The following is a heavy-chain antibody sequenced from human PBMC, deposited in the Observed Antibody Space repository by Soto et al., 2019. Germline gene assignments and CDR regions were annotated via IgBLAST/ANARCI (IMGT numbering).Heavy chain of an antibody. CDR3: AKDFRRGGSYSDLDY. Sequence: QVQLVESGGGVVQPGRSLRLSCAASGFTFSSYGMHWVRQAPGKGLEWVAVISYDGSNKYYADSVKGRFTISRDNSKNTLYLQMNSLRAEDTAVYYCAKDFRRGGSYSDLDYWGQGTLVTVSS. V-gene: IGHV3-30*18. D-gene: IGHD1-26*01. CDR2: ISYDGSNK. CDR1: GFTFSSYG. J-gene: IGHJ4*02.